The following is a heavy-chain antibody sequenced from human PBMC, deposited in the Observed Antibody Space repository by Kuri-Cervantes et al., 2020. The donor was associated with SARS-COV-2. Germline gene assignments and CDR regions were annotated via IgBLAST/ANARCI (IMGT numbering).Heavy chain of an antibody. Sequence: ASVKVSCKASGYTFTGYYMHWVRQAPGQGLGWMGWINPNSGGTNYAQKFQGRVTMTRDTSISTAYMELSRLRSDDTAVYYCARGDIHLGYCSSTSCAYYFDYWGQGTLVTVSS. J-gene: IGHJ4*02. CDR2: INPNSGGT. V-gene: IGHV1-2*02. CDR1: GYTFTGYY. CDR3: ARGDIHLGYCSSTSCAYYFDY. D-gene: IGHD2-2*01.